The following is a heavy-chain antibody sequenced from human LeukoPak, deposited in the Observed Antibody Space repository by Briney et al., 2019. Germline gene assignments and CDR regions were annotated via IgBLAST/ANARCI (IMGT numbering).Heavy chain of an antibody. J-gene: IGHJ3*02. D-gene: IGHD3-10*01. CDR2: VYYSATT. Sequence: SETLSLTCAVSGGSSSSSGYYWGWIRQPPGKGLEWIGSVYYSATTYYNPSLKSRVTISVDTSKNQFSLKLTSVTAADTAIYYCARPAPNWFGGFAFDIWGQGTMVTVSS. CDR1: GGSSSSSGYY. CDR3: ARPAPNWFGGFAFDI. V-gene: IGHV4-39*01.